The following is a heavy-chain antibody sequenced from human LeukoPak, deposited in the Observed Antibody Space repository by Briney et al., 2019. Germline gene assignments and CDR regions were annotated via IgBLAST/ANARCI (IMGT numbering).Heavy chain of an antibody. Sequence: GGSLRLSCAASGFTFSSYAMNWIRQAPGKGLEWVSTIIGSGGFTYYADSVKGRFTFSRDNSKNTLYLQVNSLGADDTAVYYCARGYCSCGSCYSVFWFDPWGQGTLVTVSS. CDR3: ARGYCSCGSCYSVFWFDP. V-gene: IGHV3-23*01. D-gene: IGHD2-15*01. CDR1: GFTFSSYA. J-gene: IGHJ5*02. CDR2: IIGSGGFT.